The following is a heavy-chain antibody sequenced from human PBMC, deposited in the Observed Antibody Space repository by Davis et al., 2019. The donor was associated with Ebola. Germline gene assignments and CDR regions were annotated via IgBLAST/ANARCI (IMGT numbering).Heavy chain of an antibody. J-gene: IGHJ4*02. Sequence: SETLSLTCAVYGGSFSGYYWSWIRQPPGKGLEWIGEINHSGSTNYNPSLKSRVTISVDTSKNQFSLKLSSVTAADTAVYYCARGGYGGYRAYDYWGQGTLVTVSS. CDR3: ARGGYGGYRAYDY. V-gene: IGHV4-34*01. CDR1: GGSFSGYY. D-gene: IGHD5-12*01. CDR2: INHSGST.